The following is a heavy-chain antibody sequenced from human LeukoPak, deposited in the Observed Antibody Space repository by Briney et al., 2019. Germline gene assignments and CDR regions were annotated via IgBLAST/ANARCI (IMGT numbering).Heavy chain of an antibody. CDR2: ISAYNGNT. J-gene: IGHJ5*02. CDR3: ARTVFLEWLLYKNWFDP. D-gene: IGHD3-3*01. V-gene: IGHV1-18*01. Sequence: ASVKVSCEASGYTFTSYGISWVRQAPGQGLEWMGWISAYNGNTNYAQKLQGRVTMTTDTSTSTAYMELRSLRSDDTAVYYCARTVFLEWLLYKNWFDPWGQGTLVTVSS. CDR1: GYTFTSYG.